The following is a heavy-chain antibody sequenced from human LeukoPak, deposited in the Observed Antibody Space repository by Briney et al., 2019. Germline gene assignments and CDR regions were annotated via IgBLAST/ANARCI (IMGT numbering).Heavy chain of an antibody. V-gene: IGHV3-11*01. J-gene: IGHJ4*02. Sequence: GGSLRFSCAASGFTFSDYYMSWIRQAPGKGLGWVSYISSSGSTIYYADSVKGRFTISRDNSKNTLYLQMNSLRAEDTAVYYCAKVPLRSGWKVFDYWGQGTLVTVSS. D-gene: IGHD6-19*01. CDR3: AKVPLRSGWKVFDY. CDR1: GFTFSDYY. CDR2: ISSSGSTI.